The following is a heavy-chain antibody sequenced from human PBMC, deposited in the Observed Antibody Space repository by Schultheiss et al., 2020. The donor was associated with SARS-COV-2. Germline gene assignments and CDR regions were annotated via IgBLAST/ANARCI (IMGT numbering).Heavy chain of an antibody. CDR1: GASISGYY. J-gene: IGHJ6*03. CDR2: IYYSGST. D-gene: IGHD3-3*01. Sequence: SETLSLTCTVSGASISGYYWSWIRQPPGKGLEWIGYIYYSGSTNYNPSLKSRVTISVDTSKNQFSLKLSSVTAADTAVYFCARQEGSTIFLMVTREYHYYMDVWGKGTTVTVSS. CDR3: ARQEGSTIFLMVTREYHYYMDV. V-gene: IGHV4-59*08.